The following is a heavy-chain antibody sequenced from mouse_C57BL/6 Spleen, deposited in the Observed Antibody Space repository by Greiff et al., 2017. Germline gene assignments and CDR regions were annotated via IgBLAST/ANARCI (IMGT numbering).Heavy chain of an antibody. D-gene: IGHD2-3*01. Sequence: VQLQQPGAELVKPGASVKLSCKASGYTFTSYWMHWVKRRPGQGLEWIGMIHPNSGSTNYNEKFKSKATLTVDKSSSTAYMQLSSLTSEDSAVYYCASAGYYRDFDYWGQGTTLTVSS. CDR3: ASAGYYRDFDY. V-gene: IGHV1-64*01. J-gene: IGHJ2*01. CDR2: IHPNSGST. CDR1: GYTFTSYW.